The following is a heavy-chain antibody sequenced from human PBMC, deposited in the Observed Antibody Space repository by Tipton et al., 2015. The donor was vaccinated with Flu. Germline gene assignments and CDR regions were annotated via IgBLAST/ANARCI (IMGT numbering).Heavy chain of an antibody. Sequence: TLSLTCTVSGGSISSYYWSWIRQPPGKGLEWIGYIYYSGSTNYNPSLKSRVTISVDTSKNQFSLKLSSVTAADTAVYYCARVGLPYNWNYGPFDYWGQGTLVTVSS. CDR1: GGSISSYY. J-gene: IGHJ4*02. V-gene: IGHV4-59*01. D-gene: IGHD1-7*01. CDR2: IYYSGST. CDR3: ARVGLPYNWNYGPFDY.